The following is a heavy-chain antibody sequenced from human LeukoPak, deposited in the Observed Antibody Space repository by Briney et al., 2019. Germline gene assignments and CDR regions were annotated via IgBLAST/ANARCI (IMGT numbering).Heavy chain of an antibody. V-gene: IGHV4-31*03. J-gene: IGHJ5*02. CDR2: KYYSGSA. D-gene: IGHD6-13*01. Sequence: SETLSLTCNVSGVSVSDGRYYWTWIRQHPGKGLEWIGYKYYSGSAKYNPSLKSRLTISIDTSKNQFSLKLSSVTAADTAVYYCARVAYSSSWYWFDPWGQGTLVTVSS. CDR1: GVSVSDGRYY. CDR3: ARVAYSSSWYWFDP.